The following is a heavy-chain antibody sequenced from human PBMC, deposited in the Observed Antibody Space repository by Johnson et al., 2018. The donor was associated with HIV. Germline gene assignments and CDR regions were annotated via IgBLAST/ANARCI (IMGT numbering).Heavy chain of an antibody. Sequence: VQLVESGGVVVQPGGSLRLSCAASGFTFDDYAMHWVRQAPGKGLEWVSLISWDGGSTYYADSVKGRFTISRDNSKNSLYLQMNSLRAEDTALYYCAREEVSSGWFDAFDIWGQGTMVTVSS. J-gene: IGHJ3*02. V-gene: IGHV3-43D*03. CDR2: ISWDGGST. CDR1: GFTFDDYA. D-gene: IGHD6-19*01. CDR3: AREEVSSGWFDAFDI.